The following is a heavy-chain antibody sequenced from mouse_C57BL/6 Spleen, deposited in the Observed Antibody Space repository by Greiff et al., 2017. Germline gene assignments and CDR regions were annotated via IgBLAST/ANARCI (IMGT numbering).Heavy chain of an antibody. CDR1: GYTFTSYW. CDR2: IDPSDSYT. D-gene: IGHD1-1*01. J-gene: IGHJ1*03. V-gene: IGHV1-69*01. Sequence: QVQLQQPGAELVMPGASVKLSCKASGYTFTSYWMHWVKQRPGQGLEWIGEIDPSDSYTNYNQKFKGKYTLTVDKSSSTAYMQLSSLTSEDSAVYYCARRVTTVVEGWYFDVWGTGTTVTVSS. CDR3: ARRVTTVVEGWYFDV.